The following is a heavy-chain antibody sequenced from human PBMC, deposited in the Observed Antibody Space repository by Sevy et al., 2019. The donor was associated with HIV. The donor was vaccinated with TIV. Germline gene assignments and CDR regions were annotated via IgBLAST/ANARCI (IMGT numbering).Heavy chain of an antibody. CDR2: ISSSGSTI. CDR3: ATEDSSRWYGAYYYGMDV. Sequence: GGSLRLSCAASGFTFSSYEMNWVRQAPGKGLEWISYISSSGSTIYYADSVKGRFTISRDNAKNSLYLQMNSLRAEDTAVYYCATEDSSRWYGAYYYGMDVWGQGTTVTVSS. V-gene: IGHV3-48*03. CDR1: GFTFSSYE. D-gene: IGHD6-19*01. J-gene: IGHJ6*02.